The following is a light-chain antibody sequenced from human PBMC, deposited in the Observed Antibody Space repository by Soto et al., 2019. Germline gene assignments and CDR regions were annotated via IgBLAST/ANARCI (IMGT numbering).Light chain of an antibody. CDR3: QQYVTSSPRT. CDR2: GIS. V-gene: IGKV3-20*01. Sequence: EIVLTQSPGTLSLSPGERATLSCRASHTISSSYLAWYQQKPSQAPRLLMYGISRRATGIPDRFSGSGSGTDFTRTITRLEPGDFPVYHCQQYVTSSPRTFGQGTKVEIK. J-gene: IGKJ1*01. CDR1: HTISSSY.